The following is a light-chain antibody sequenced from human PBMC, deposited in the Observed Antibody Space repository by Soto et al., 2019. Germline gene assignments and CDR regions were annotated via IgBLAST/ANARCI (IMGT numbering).Light chain of an antibody. CDR2: AAS. CDR1: QDISDG. CDR3: QQANRFPPT. V-gene: IGKV1-12*01. Sequence: DIQMTQSPSSVSASVGDRVTISCRASQDISDGVAWYQQKPGQAPNLLIYAASKFQSGVPSRFIGGGSWTDFTLTITSLQPEDFATYYCQQANRFPPTFGGGTKV. J-gene: IGKJ4*01.